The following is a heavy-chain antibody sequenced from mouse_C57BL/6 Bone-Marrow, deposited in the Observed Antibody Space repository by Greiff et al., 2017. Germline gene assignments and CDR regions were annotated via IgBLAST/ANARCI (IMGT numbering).Heavy chain of an antibody. V-gene: IGHV1-15*01. CDR3: TKLVFAC. CDR2: IDPETGGT. Sequence: QVQLQQSGAELVRPGASVTLSCKASGYTFTDYEMHWVKQTPVHGLEWIGAIDPETGGTAYNQKFKGKAILTADTSSSTAYIELRSLTSEDSAVYCCTKLVFACWGQGTLVTVSA. CDR1: GYTFTDYE. J-gene: IGHJ3*01.